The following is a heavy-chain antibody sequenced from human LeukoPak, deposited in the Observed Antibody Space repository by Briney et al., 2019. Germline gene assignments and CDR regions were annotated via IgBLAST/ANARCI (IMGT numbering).Heavy chain of an antibody. J-gene: IGHJ6*02. CDR2: IYYTGTT. V-gene: IGHV4-59*01. Sequence: SETLSLTCTVSGGSISNSYWSWIRQPPGKALEWIGYIYYTGTTKYNPSLKGRATISLDTSKNQFSLKLTSVTAADTALFFCAKGYDIDVWGQGTTVTVSS. CDR1: GGSISNSY. CDR3: AKGYDIDV.